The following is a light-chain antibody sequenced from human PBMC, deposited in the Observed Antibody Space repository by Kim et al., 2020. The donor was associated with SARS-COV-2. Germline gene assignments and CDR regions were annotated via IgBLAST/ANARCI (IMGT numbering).Light chain of an antibody. J-gene: IGKJ1*01. Sequence: SASVGDRVTITCQASQSVNTWLAWDQQKSGKAPKLLIYRASSLESGVPSRFSGSGSGTEFTLTINSLQPDDFATYYCQQYYIYWTFGQGTKVDIK. V-gene: IGKV1-5*03. CDR3: QQYYIYWT. CDR1: QSVNTW. CDR2: RAS.